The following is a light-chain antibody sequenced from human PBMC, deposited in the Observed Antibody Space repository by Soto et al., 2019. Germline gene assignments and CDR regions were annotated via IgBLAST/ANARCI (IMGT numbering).Light chain of an antibody. CDR1: QTITSD. CDR3: QKYNSYPLN. J-gene: IGKJ4*01. Sequence: DIQMTQSPSSLSASVLDIVTITFRASQTITSDLNWYQQKPGKAPKLLIYAASNLQSGVPSRFSGSGSGTEFTLTISSLQPDDFATYYCQKYNSYPLNFGGGTKVDIK. V-gene: IGKV1-39*01. CDR2: AAS.